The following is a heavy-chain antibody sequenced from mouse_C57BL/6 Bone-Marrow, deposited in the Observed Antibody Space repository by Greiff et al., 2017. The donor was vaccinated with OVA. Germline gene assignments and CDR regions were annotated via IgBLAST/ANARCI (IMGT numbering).Heavy chain of an antibody. CDR2: IYPGGGYT. Sequence: QVHVKQSGAELVRPGTSVKLSCTASGYTFTNYWIGWAKQRPGHGLEWIGDIYPGGGYTNYNEKFKGKATLTADKSSSTAYMQFSSLTSEDSAIYYCARSDYYGYWYFDVWGTGTTVTVSS. V-gene: IGHV1-63*01. J-gene: IGHJ1*03. D-gene: IGHD1-1*01. CDR3: ARSDYYGYWYFDV. CDR1: GYTFTNYW.